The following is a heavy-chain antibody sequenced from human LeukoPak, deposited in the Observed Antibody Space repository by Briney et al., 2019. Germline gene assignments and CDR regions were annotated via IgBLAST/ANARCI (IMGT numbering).Heavy chain of an antibody. J-gene: IGHJ4*02. CDR1: GFTFSSYW. V-gene: IGHV3-74*01. Sequence: GGSLRLSCVASGFTFSSYWMNWVRQAPGKGLVWVSRIASDGSSTTYADSVKGRFSISRDNAKNTLYLQMNSLRVEDTAVYYCARGRPHGNDYWGQGTLVTVSS. CDR2: IASDGSST. CDR3: ARGRPHGNDY. D-gene: IGHD4-23*01.